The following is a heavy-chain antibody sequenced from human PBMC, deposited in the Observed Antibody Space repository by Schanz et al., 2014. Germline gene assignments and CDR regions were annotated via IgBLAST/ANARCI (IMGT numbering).Heavy chain of an antibody. V-gene: IGHV3-21*01. CDR1: GFAFSSFA. J-gene: IGHJ4*02. Sequence: EVHLLESGGGLVPPGGSLRLSCVASGFAFSSFAMTWVRQAPGRGQEWVSSISTSGTYMYIADSLKGRLTISRDDAKKSMYLQMNNLRPEVTAVYYCVRVSFADPRLYRGMDRDIDYWGQGTLVTVSA. D-gene: IGHD5-18*01. CDR3: VRVSFADPRLYRGMDRDIDY. CDR2: ISTSGTYM.